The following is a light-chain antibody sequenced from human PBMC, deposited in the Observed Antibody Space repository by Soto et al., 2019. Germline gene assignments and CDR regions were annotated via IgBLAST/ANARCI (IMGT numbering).Light chain of an antibody. CDR1: SSSIGSNT. V-gene: IGLV1-44*01. CDR2: SSD. CDR3: AAWDDSLSGPV. J-gene: IGLJ3*02. Sequence: QTVVTQPPSASGTPGQRVTISCSGSSSSIGSNTVNWYQQLPGTAPKLLIYSSDQRPSGVPDRFSGSKSGTSASLAISGLQSEDEADYYCAAWDDSLSGPVFGGGTKLTVL.